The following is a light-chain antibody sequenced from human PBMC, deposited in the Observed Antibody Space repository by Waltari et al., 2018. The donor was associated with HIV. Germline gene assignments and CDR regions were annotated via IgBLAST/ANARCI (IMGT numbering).Light chain of an antibody. CDR3: SSFADRDGFYVL. J-gene: IGLJ2*01. Sequence: QSALTQPPSASGSPGQSVTLSCTGSNSDIGSYAYVSWYQLHPRKAPKLVISEVTKRPSGVSDRFSGSKSANTAFLTVSGLQAEDEADYYCSSFADRDGFYVLFGGGTRLTVL. V-gene: IGLV2-8*01. CDR1: NSDIGSYAY. CDR2: EVT.